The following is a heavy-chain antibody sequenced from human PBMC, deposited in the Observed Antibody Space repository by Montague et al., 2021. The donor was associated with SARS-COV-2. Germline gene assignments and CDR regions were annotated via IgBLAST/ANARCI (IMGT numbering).Heavy chain of an antibody. Sequence: SETLSLTCTVSGASITSSNWWNWVRQPPGKGLEWIGQIYHSGSTNYNPSLKSRLTLSLDKSKNQISLSLSSVTAADTAVYYCARQIQQVVLSPAKLTNWFDPWGLGTLVTVAS. CDR1: GASITSSNW. D-gene: IGHD2-15*01. J-gene: IGHJ5*02. CDR2: IYHSGST. CDR3: ARQIQQVVLSPAKLTNWFDP. V-gene: IGHV4-4*02.